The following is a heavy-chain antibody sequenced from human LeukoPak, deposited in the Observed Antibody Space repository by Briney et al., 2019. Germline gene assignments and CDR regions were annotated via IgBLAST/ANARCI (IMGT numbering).Heavy chain of an antibody. D-gene: IGHD6-19*01. CDR1: GDSVSSNSAA. J-gene: IGHJ3*02. V-gene: IGHV6-1*01. CDR2: TYYRSKWYN. CDR3: ARDRASSGWRRFDAFDI. Sequence: SQTLSLTCAISGDSVSSNSAAWNWIRQSPSRGLEWLGRTYYRSKWYNDYAVSVKSRITINPDTSKNQFSLQLNSVTPEDTAVYYCARDRASSGWRRFDAFDIWGQGTMVTVSS.